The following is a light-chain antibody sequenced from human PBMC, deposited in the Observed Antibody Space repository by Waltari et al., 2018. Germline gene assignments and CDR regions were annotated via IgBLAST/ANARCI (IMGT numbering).Light chain of an antibody. V-gene: IGLV3-25*03. J-gene: IGLJ2*01. CDR3: QSADTNFADHVA. CDR2: KDS. Sequence: SYDLTQPPSVSVYPGQTARITCSGDAFPRLYAYWYQQKPGQAPVLLIYKDSERPAGIPERFSGSSSGTTVTLTISEVQAEDEADYYCQSADTNFADHVAFGGGTQLTVL. CDR1: AFPRLY.